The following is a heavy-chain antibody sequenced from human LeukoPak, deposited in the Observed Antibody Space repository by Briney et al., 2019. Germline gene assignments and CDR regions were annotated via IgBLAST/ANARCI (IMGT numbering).Heavy chain of an antibody. Sequence: GGSLRLSCAASGFTFSSYWMSWVRQAPGKGLEWVANIKQDGSEKYYVDSVKGRFTISRDNAKNSLYLQMNSLRAEDTAVYYCARDEQSSAGSWYEIYYYYYMDVWGKGTTVTVFS. CDR3: ARDEQSSAGSWYEIYYYYYMDV. V-gene: IGHV3-7*01. J-gene: IGHJ6*03. CDR2: IKQDGSEK. D-gene: IGHD6-13*01. CDR1: GFTFSSYW.